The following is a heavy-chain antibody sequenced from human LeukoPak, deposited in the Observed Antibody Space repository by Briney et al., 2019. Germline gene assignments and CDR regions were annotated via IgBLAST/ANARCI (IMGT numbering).Heavy chain of an antibody. V-gene: IGHV3-7*03. J-gene: IGHJ6*02. CDR1: GFTFDDYG. CDR2: VNRDGSET. CDR3: ARNNGMDV. Sequence: PGGSLRLSCAASGFTFDDYGMSWVRQVPGRGPEWVANVNRDGSETYYLDSVKGRFTISKDNAKNSLYLQMNSLRAEDTALYHCARNNGMDVWGQGTTVIVSS.